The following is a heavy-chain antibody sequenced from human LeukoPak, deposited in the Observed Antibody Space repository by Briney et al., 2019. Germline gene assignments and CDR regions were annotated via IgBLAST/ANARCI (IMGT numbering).Heavy chain of an antibody. CDR3: ARDMGTTRLDL. Sequence: GGSLRLSCAASGLTFSSYGMHWVRQAPGKGLEGVAVIWYDGSNKYYADSVKGRFTISRDNSKNTLYLQVSSLRADDTAVYYCARDMGTTRLDLWGQGTLVTVSS. CDR2: IWYDGSNK. CDR1: GLTFSSYG. V-gene: IGHV3-33*01. J-gene: IGHJ5*02. D-gene: IGHD1-1*01.